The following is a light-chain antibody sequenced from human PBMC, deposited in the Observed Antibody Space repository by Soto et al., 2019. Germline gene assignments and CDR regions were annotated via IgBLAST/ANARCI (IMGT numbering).Light chain of an antibody. CDR2: DAS. Sequence: IQMTQSPSSPSSSVWDRVTNTFRASQSITNRLAWYQQKPGKAPKVLIYDASNLEYGVPSRFSGSGFGTDFTLTISSLQPEDSATYYCQQSYSTPPTFGQGTKVDI. J-gene: IGKJ1*01. CDR1: QSITNR. CDR3: QQSYSTPPT. V-gene: IGKV1-39*01.